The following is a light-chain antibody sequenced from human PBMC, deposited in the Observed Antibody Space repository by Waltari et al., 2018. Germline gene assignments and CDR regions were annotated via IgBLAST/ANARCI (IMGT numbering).Light chain of an antibody. CDR1: QSSLSRSSHRNA. CDR2: WAA. Sequence: DIVMTQSPDSLAVSLGERATINRKATQSSLSRSSHRNALAWYQQKPGQPPKLLLFWAATRESGAPDRLSVSGSGTDFTLTISSLQAEDVAVYYCQQYYNAPLTFGGGTKVEIK. J-gene: IGKJ4*01. CDR3: QQYYNAPLT. V-gene: IGKV4-1*01.